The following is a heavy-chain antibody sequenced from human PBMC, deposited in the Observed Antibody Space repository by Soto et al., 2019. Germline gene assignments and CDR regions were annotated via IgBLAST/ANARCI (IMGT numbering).Heavy chain of an antibody. Sequence: QVQLVESGGGVVQPGRSLRLSCAASGFTFSGYGMHWVRQAPGKGLEWVAVISYDGSNKYYADSVKGRFTISRDNSKNTLYLQMNSLRAEDTAMYYCAKVLRAVAGDNWFDPWGQGTLVTVSS. CDR3: AKVLRAVAGDNWFDP. J-gene: IGHJ5*02. CDR1: GFTFSGYG. CDR2: ISYDGSNK. V-gene: IGHV3-30*18. D-gene: IGHD6-19*01.